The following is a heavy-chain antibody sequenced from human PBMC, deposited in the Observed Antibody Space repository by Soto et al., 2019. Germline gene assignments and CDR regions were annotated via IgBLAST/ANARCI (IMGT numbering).Heavy chain of an antibody. D-gene: IGHD6-13*01. J-gene: IGHJ6*02. Sequence: SGGSLRLSCAASGFTFSVYPMHWVRQAPGKGLEWVAFTSFDGSKISYSDSVKGRFTISRDNSKKTLYLQMNSLRPEDAAVYHCANLLNVAAAHTPHYYGIAVWGQGTTVTVSS. CDR2: TSFDGSKI. CDR3: ANLLNVAAAHTPHYYGIAV. CDR1: GFTFSVYP. V-gene: IGHV3-30-3*01.